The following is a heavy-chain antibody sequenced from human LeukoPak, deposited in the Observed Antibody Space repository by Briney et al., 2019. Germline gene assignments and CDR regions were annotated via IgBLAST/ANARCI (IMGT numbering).Heavy chain of an antibody. CDR2: IIPIFGTA. J-gene: IGHJ4*02. V-gene: IGHV1-69*05. D-gene: IGHD1-26*01. CDR3: ARGPGSGSRYFDY. Sequence: SVKVSCKASGGTFSSYAISWVRQAPGQGLEWMGGIIPIFGTANYAQKFQGRVTITTDESTSTGYMELSSLRSEDTAVYYCARGPGSGSRYFDYWGQGTLVTVSS. CDR1: GGTFSSYA.